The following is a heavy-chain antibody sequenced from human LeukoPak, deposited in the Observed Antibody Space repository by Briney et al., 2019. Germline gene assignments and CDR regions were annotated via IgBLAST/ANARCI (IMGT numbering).Heavy chain of an antibody. D-gene: IGHD4-23*01. V-gene: IGHV4-34*01. CDR3: ARRVKYYYYMDV. J-gene: IGHJ6*03. Sequence: SETLSLTCAVYGGSFSDSYWTWIRQPPGKGLEWIGEINHSGSTNYNPSLKSRVTISVDTSKNQFSLKLSSVTAADTAVYYCARRVKYYYYMDVWGKGTTVTISS. CDR1: GGSFSDSY. CDR2: INHSGST.